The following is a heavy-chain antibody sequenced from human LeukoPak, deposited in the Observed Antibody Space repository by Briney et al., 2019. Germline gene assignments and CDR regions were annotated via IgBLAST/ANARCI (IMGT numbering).Heavy chain of an antibody. CDR2: INWNGGST. Sequence: WIRQPPGKGLEWVSGINWNGGSTGYADSVKGRFTISRDNAKNSLYLQMNSLRAEDTALYHCARENYDILTGYPYYYYMDVWGKGTTVTVSS. CDR3: ARENYDILTGYPYYYYMDV. D-gene: IGHD3-9*01. J-gene: IGHJ6*03. V-gene: IGHV3-20*01.